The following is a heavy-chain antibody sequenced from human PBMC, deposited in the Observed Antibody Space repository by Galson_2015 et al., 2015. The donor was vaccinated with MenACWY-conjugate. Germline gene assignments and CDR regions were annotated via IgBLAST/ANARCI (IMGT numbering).Heavy chain of an antibody. Sequence: CAISGDSVSSNSAAWNWIRQSPSRGLEWLGRTYYRSKWNYNYALSVKSRIIINPDTSKNQFSLQLNSVTPEDTAVYFCASMHGGYVDYWGQGALVTVSS. V-gene: IGHV6-1*01. D-gene: IGHD2-15*01. CDR2: TYYRSKWNY. J-gene: IGHJ4*02. CDR1: GDSVSSNSAA. CDR3: ASMHGGYVDY.